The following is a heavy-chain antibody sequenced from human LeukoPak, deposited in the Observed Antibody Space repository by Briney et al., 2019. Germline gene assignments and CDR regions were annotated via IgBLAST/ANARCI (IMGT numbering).Heavy chain of an antibody. V-gene: IGHV4-34*01. CDR3: ARRRRYCSSTSCSDTYFDY. CDR2: INHSGST. Sequence: TASETLSLTCAVYGGSFSGYYWSWIRQPPGKGLEWIGEINHSGSTNYNPSLKSRVTISVDTSKNQFSLKLSSVTAADTAVYYCARRRRYCSSTSCSDTYFDYWGRGTLVTVSS. D-gene: IGHD2-2*01. J-gene: IGHJ4*02. CDR1: GGSFSGYY.